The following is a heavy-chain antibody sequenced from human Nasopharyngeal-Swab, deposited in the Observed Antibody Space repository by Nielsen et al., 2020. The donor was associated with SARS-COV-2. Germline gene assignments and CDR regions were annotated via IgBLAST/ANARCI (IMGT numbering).Heavy chain of an antibody. J-gene: IGHJ4*02. Sequence: GESLKISCAASGFTFSSYDMHWVRQATGKGLEWVSAIGTAGDTYYPGSVKGRFTISRENAKNSLYLQMNSLRAEDTAVYYCARAPKRGSSGYQVVYWGQGTLVTVSS. V-gene: IGHV3-13*04. CDR1: GFTFSSYD. CDR3: ARAPKRGSSGYQVVY. D-gene: IGHD3-22*01. CDR2: IGTAGDT.